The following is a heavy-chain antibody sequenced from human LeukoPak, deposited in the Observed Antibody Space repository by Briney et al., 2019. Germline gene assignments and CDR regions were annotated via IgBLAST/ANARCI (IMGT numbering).Heavy chain of an antibody. V-gene: IGHV4-59*08. CDR2: IYYSGST. Sequence: IGYIYYSGSTNYTPSLKSRVTISVDTSKNQFSLKLSSVTAADTAVYYCARLLRKNWFDPWGQGTLVTVSS. CDR3: ARLLRKNWFDP. J-gene: IGHJ5*02.